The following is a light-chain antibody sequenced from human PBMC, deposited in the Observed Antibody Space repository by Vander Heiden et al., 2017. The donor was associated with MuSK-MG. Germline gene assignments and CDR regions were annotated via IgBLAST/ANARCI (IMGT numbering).Light chain of an antibody. Sequence: QSALTQPASVSGSPGQSITISCTGTSSDVGAYDYVSWYQQHPGKAPRLMMYDVNNRPSGVSSRFSGSKSGNTASLTISGLQAEDEADYYCSSYTSNSALVFGGGTKMT. CDR1: SSDVGAYDY. J-gene: IGLJ2*01. CDR2: DVN. V-gene: IGLV2-14*03. CDR3: SSYTSNSALV.